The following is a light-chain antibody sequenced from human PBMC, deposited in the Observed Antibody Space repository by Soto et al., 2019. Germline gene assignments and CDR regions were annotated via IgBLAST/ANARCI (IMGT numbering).Light chain of an antibody. Sequence: EIVMTQSPATLSVSPWERATLSCMASQSVSINLAWYQQKAGQAPRLLIYGASNRASGFPARFSGSGSGTEFTLTISSLQSEDFAVYYCQQYNDNWPTFGQGTKVDNK. CDR3: QQYNDNWPT. V-gene: IGKV3-15*01. CDR2: GAS. J-gene: IGKJ1*01. CDR1: QSVSIN.